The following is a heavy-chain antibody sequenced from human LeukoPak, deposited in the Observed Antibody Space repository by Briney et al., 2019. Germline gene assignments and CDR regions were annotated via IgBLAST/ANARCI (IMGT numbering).Heavy chain of an antibody. V-gene: IGHV4-4*07. CDR2: IYTSGST. J-gene: IGHJ4*02. Sequence: SETLSLTCTVSGGSISSYYWSWIRQPAGMGLEWIGRIYTSGSTNYNPSLKSRVTMSVDTSKNQFSLKLSSVTAADTAVYYCAREYYDSSGYYKFDYWGQGTLVTVSS. CDR1: GGSISSYY. CDR3: AREYYDSSGYYKFDY. D-gene: IGHD3-22*01.